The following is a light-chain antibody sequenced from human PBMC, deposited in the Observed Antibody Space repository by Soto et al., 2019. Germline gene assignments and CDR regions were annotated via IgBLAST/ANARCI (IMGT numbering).Light chain of an antibody. V-gene: IGLV2-14*03. CDR2: DVT. CDR1: SNDIGGYNY. CDR3: SSNSSTTIPRL. Sequence: QSVLTQPASVSGSPGQSITIPCTGTSNDIGGYNYVSWYQQFPGKAPKLIIYDVTNRPSGVSFRFSGSKSGNTASLTISGPQAEDGAGYLCSSNSSTTIPRLFG. J-gene: IGLJ7*01.